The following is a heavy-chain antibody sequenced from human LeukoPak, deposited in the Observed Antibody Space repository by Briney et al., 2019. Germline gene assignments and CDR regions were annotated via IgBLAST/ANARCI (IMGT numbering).Heavy chain of an antibody. Sequence: GGSLRLSCAASGFTFSSYAMSWVRRAPGKGLEWVSAISGSGGSTYYADSVKGRFTISRDNSKNTLYLQMNSLRAEDTAVYYCAKDQLLWFGESYTFSYWGQGTLVTVSS. J-gene: IGHJ4*02. CDR2: ISGSGGST. CDR3: AKDQLLWFGESYTFSY. D-gene: IGHD3-10*01. CDR1: GFTFSSYA. V-gene: IGHV3-23*01.